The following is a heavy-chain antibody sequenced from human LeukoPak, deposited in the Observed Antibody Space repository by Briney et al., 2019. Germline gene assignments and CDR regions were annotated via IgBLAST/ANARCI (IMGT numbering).Heavy chain of an antibody. CDR1: GFTFDDYA. V-gene: IGHV3-9*01. CDR3: ATVDYYGSGSYDY. D-gene: IGHD3-10*01. Sequence: GRSLRLSCAASGFTFDDYAMHWVRQAPGKGLEWVSGISWNSGSIGYADSVKGRFTISRDNAKNSLYLQMNSLRAEDTAVYYCATVDYYGSGSYDYWGQGTLVTVSS. J-gene: IGHJ4*02. CDR2: ISWNSGSI.